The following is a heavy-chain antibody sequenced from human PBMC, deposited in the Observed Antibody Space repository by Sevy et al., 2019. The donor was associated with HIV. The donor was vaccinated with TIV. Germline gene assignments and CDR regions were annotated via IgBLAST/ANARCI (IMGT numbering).Heavy chain of an antibody. J-gene: IGHJ6*02. CDR3: ARDYSSSSYYYYYYGMDV. CDR1: GDSVSSNSAA. Sequence: SQTLSLTCAISGDSVSSNSAAWNWIRQSPSRGLEWLGRTYYRSKWYNDYAVSVKSRITINPDTSKNQFYRQLNSVTPEDTAVYYCARDYSSSSYYYYYYGMDVWGQGTTVTVSS. CDR2: TYYRSKWYN. V-gene: IGHV6-1*01. D-gene: IGHD6-6*01.